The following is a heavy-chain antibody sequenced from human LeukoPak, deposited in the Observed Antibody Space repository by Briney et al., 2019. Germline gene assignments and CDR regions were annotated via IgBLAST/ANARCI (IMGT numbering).Heavy chain of an antibody. V-gene: IGHV3-23*01. CDR2: ISGSGGRT. D-gene: IGHD3-3*01. J-gene: IGHJ3*02. CDR3: AKSATDFWSGYLEAFDAFDI. Sequence: GGSLRLSCAASGFTFSNYDMSWVRQAPGKGLEWVSAISGSGGRTYYADSVKGRFTISRDNSKNTLYLQMNSLRAEETAVYYCAKSATDFWSGYLEAFDAFDIWGQETMVTVSS. CDR1: GFTFSNYD.